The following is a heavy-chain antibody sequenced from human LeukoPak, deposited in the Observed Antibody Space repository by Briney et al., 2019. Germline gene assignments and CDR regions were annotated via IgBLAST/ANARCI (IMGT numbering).Heavy chain of an antibody. CDR2: IFTSGSS. J-gene: IGHJ5*01. CDR3: ARLMRGPLRIDS. Sequence: PSETLSLTCSVSGDSIRSDSWSWIRQFPGGGLEWIGYIFTSGSSNYNPSLRSRVTISGDTSMNQFSLSLNSVTAADTAVYFCARLMRGPLRIDSWGQGTLVTVSS. D-gene: IGHD3-16*01. CDR1: GDSIRSDS. V-gene: IGHV4-4*09.